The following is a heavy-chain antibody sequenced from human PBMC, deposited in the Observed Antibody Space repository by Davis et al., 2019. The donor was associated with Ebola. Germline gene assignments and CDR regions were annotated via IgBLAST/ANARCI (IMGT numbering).Heavy chain of an antibody. D-gene: IGHD3-3*01. V-gene: IGHV1-2*04. CDR1: GGTFSSYA. J-gene: IGHJ6*02. CDR3: ARESGTVFGLYGMDV. Sequence: AASVKVSCKASGGTFSSYAISWVRQAPGQGLEWMGWINPNSGGTNYAQKFQGWVTMTRDTSISTAYMELSRLRSDDTAVYYCARESGTVFGLYGMDVWGQGTTVTVSS. CDR2: INPNSGGT.